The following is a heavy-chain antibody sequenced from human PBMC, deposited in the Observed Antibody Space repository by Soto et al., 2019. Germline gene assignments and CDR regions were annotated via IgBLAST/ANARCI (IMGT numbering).Heavy chain of an antibody. D-gene: IGHD6-25*01. J-gene: IGHJ5*02. CDR3: AKATAGWNGLHP. CDR2: IYYSGST. V-gene: IGHV4-59*11. Sequence: QVQLQESGPGLVKPSETLSLTCSVSGDSINDHYWSWIRQPPGKGLEWIGYIYYSGSTTYNPSLMSRVTISVDRSKNQFFLSLTSLTAADTAMYYCAKATAGWNGLHPWGQGTLVIVSS. CDR1: GDSINDHY.